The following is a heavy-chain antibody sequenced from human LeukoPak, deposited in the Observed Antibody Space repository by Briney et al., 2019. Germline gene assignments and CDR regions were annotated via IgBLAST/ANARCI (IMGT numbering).Heavy chain of an antibody. CDR2: IYYSGST. D-gene: IGHD3-10*01. CDR1: GGSISSYY. Sequence: SETLSLTCTVSGGSISSYYWSWIRQPPGKGLEWIGYIYYSGSTNYNPSLKSRVTISVDTSKNQFSLKLSSVTAADTAVYYCGGRRGSYYNKTDAFDIWGQGTMVTVSS. J-gene: IGHJ3*02. CDR3: GGRRGSYYNKTDAFDI. V-gene: IGHV4-59*01.